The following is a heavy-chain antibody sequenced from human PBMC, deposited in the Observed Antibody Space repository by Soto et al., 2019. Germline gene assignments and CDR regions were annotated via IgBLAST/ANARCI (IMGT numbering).Heavy chain of an antibody. V-gene: IGHV1-2*04. D-gene: IGHD1-7*01. J-gene: IGHJ6*02. CDR3: ARTGGAGTNYYYYGMDV. Sequence: ASVKVSCKASGYTFTGYYMHWVRQAPGQGLEWMGWINPNSGGTNYAQKFQGWVTMTRDTSISTAYMELSRLRSDDTAVYYCARTGGAGTNYYYYGMDVWGQGTTVTAP. CDR2: INPNSGGT. CDR1: GYTFTGYY.